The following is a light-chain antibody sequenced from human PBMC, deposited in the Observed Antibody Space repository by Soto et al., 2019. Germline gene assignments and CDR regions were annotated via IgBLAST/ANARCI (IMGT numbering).Light chain of an antibody. Sequence: DIPMTQSPSSLSASVGDRVTITCRASQGISNYLVWYQQKPGKVPKLLIYAASTLQSGVPSRFSGSGSGTDFTLSISSLQPEDVATYYCQSYNSAPLTFGPGTRVDIK. CDR2: AAS. V-gene: IGKV1-27*01. CDR3: QSYNSAPLT. J-gene: IGKJ3*01. CDR1: QGISNY.